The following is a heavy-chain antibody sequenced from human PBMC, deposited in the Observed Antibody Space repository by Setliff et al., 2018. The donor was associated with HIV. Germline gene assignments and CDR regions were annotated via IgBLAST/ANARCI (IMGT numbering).Heavy chain of an antibody. Sequence: ASVKVSCKTFGYRFTDFYVNWVRQAPGQGLEWMGWINTHSGYTNYAQNVQGRVTVTMDTSTSTAYMELRSPRSDDTAVYYCARGKTWLRFLDYWGQGTLVTVSS. CDR1: GYRFTDFY. CDR2: INTHSGYT. D-gene: IGHD5-12*01. CDR3: ARGKTWLRFLDY. V-gene: IGHV1-2*02. J-gene: IGHJ4*02.